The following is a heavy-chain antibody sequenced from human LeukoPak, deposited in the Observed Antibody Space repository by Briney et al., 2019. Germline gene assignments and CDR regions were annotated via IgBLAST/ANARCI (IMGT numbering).Heavy chain of an antibody. J-gene: IGHJ1*01. D-gene: IGHD4-23*01. CDR1: GGSLSAYY. CDR3: ARYLDYGGNSRVFQH. Sequence: SETLSLTCAVYGGSLSAYYWTWIRQPPGKGLEWIGEINHGGSTNYNPSLKSRVTISIDTSKNQFSLKLSSVTAADTAFYYCARYLDYGGNSRVFQHWGQGTLVTVSS. CDR2: INHGGST. V-gene: IGHV4-34*01.